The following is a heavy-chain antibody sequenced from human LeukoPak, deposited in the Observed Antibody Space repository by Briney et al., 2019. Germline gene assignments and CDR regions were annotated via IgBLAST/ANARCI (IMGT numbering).Heavy chain of an antibody. CDR3: ARAPRGYSSGWDHYYYYYMDV. J-gene: IGHJ6*03. Sequence: GGSLRLSCAASGFTFSDYYMSWIRQAPGKGLEWVSVIYSGGSTYYADSVKGRFTISRDNSKNTLYLQMNSLRAEDTAVYYCARAPRGYSSGWDHYYYYYMDVWGKGTTVTISS. CDR2: IYSGGST. D-gene: IGHD6-19*01. CDR1: GFTFSDYY. V-gene: IGHV3-66*01.